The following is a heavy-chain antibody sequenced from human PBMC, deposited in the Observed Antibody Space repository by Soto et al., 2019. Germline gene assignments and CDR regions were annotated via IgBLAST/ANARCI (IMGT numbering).Heavy chain of an antibody. J-gene: IGHJ3*02. D-gene: IGHD6-19*01. CDR3: AKKGLGSLKTFCSGSGCHYAVDI. CDR1: GFTFTNYA. Sequence: EVQLLESGGGLVQPGGSLRLSCAASGFTFTNYAMSWVRQAPGKGLEWVSTISGGGDGTYYADSVKGHFTISRDNSKITLDLQMNSLRVEDTAIYYCAKKGLGSLKTFCSGSGCHYAVDIWGQGTMVTVSS. V-gene: IGHV3-23*01. CDR2: ISGGGDGT.